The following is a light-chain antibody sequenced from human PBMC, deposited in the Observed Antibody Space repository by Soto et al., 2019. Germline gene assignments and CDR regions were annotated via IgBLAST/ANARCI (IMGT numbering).Light chain of an antibody. CDR1: SSDFGSYNR. CDR3: FSYAGGVTSV. Sequence: QSVLTQPASVSGSPGQSITISCAGTSSDFGSYNRVSWYQQHPGKAPKLIIYEGSNRPSGISNRYSGSKSGNTASLTISGLQAEDEADYYCFSYAGGVTSVFGAATKLTVL. J-gene: IGLJ1*01. CDR2: EGS. V-gene: IGLV2-23*01.